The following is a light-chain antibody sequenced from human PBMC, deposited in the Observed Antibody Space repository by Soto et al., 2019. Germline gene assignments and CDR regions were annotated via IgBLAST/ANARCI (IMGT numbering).Light chain of an antibody. CDR2: DAS. Sequence: DIQLTQSASTLSASVGDRFSITCRVSESISTWLAWYQQKPGKAPKPLIFDASSLESRVSSRFSGRGSGTQFTLTISSLQPDDFATYYCQQYSTYPWTFGQGTKVDIK. J-gene: IGKJ1*01. CDR1: ESISTW. CDR3: QQYSTYPWT. V-gene: IGKV1-5*01.